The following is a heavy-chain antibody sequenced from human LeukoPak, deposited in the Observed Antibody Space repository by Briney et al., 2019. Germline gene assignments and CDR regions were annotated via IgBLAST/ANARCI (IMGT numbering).Heavy chain of an antibody. D-gene: IGHD3-10*01. CDR3: TTDPSSGALFDY. CDR1: GFTFSNAW. J-gene: IGHJ4*02. CDR2: IKSKTDGGTT. V-gene: IGHV3-15*01. Sequence: GGSLRLSCAASGFTFSNAWMSWVRQAPGKGLEWVGRIKSKTDGGTTDYAAPVKGRFTISRDDSKNTLCLQMNSLKTEDTAVYYCTTDPSSGALFDYWGQGTLVTVSS.